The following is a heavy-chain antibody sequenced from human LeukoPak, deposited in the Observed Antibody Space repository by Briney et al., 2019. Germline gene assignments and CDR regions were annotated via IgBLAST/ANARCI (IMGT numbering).Heavy chain of an antibody. CDR1: GGTFSNDA. D-gene: IGHD2-2*01. Sequence: SVKVSCKASGGTFSNDAITWVRQAPGQGLEWMGRIVPILGFTNYPQRFEGKVTLTADKSTATAYMELSSLTSEDTAVYYCAREVGGGPYYFDYWGQGALVTVSS. CDR3: AREVGGGPYYFDY. V-gene: IGHV1-69*04. J-gene: IGHJ4*02. CDR2: IVPILGFT.